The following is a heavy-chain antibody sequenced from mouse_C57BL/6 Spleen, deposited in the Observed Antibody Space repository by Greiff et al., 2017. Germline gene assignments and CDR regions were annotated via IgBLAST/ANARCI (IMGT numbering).Heavy chain of an antibody. CDR1: GYSITSGYY. J-gene: IGHJ4*01. CDR3: ARERIYYGNFYYAMDD. V-gene: IGHV3-6*01. CDR2: ISYDGSN. Sequence: EVHLVESGPGLVKPSQSLSLTCSVTGYSITSGYYWNWIRQFPGNKLEWMGYISYDGSNNYNPSLINRISITRDTSKNQFFLKLNSVTTEDTATYYGARERIYYGNFYYAMDDWGQGTSVTVSS. D-gene: IGHD2-1*01.